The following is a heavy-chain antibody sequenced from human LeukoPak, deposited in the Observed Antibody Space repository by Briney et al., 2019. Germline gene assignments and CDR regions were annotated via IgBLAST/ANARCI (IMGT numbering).Heavy chain of an antibody. V-gene: IGHV1-69*01. D-gene: IGHD2-15*01. CDR3: ARAPGRYCSGGSCYSENIYYYYGMDV. CDR1: GGTFSSYA. J-gene: IGHJ6*02. CDR2: IIPLFGTA. Sequence: SVKVSCEASGGTFSSYAISWVRQAPGQGLEWMGGIIPLFGTANYAQKFQGRVTITADESTSTAYMELSSLRSEDTAVYYCARAPGRYCSGGSCYSENIYYYYGMDVWGQGTTVTVSS.